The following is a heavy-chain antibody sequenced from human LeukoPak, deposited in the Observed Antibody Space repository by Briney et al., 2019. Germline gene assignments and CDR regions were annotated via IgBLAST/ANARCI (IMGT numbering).Heavy chain of an antibody. CDR3: ARDAKLGELSYYYYIMDV. CDR2: LSYDGSNT. V-gene: IGHV3-30*04. J-gene: IGHJ6*02. Sequence: GRSLRLSCVASGFTFRSYAMRWVRQAPGKGLEWMALLSYDGSNTFHADSVKGRFTISRDNSKNTLYLQMNTLRPEDTATYYCARDAKLGELSYYYYIMDVWGQGTTVTVSS. CDR1: GFTFRSYA. D-gene: IGHD3-10*02.